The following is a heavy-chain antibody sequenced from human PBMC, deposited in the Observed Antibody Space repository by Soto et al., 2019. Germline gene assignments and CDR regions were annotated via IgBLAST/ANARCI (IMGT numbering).Heavy chain of an antibody. V-gene: IGHV3-48*03. Sequence: GGSLRLSCAASGFTFSSYEMNWVRQAPGKGLEWVSYISSSGSTIYYADSVKGRFTISRDNAKNSLYLQMNSLRAEDTAVYYCARTPGDNTYYYDSSGSRRGSDYWGQGTLVTVSS. CDR1: GFTFSSYE. CDR2: ISSSGSTI. J-gene: IGHJ4*02. D-gene: IGHD3-22*01. CDR3: ARTPGDNTYYYDSSGSRRGSDY.